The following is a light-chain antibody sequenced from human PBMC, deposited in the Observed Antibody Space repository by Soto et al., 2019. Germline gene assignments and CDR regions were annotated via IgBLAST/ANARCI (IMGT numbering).Light chain of an antibody. Sequence: EIVLTQSPGTLSLSPGERATLSCRASQSVSSSYLAWYQQKPGQAPRLLIYGASSRATGIPDRFSGSGSGTDFTLTISRLEPEDFAVYYCQHYCLSQLTFRGGAKVEIK. CDR3: QHYCLSQLT. CDR2: GAS. J-gene: IGKJ4*01. CDR1: QSVSSSY. V-gene: IGKV3-20*01.